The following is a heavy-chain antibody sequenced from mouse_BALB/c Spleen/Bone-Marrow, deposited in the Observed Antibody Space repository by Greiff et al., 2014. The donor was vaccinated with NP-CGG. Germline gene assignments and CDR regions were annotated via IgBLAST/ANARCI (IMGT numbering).Heavy chain of an antibody. Sequence: EVQRVESGGGLVQPGGSLKLSCAASGFDFSGYWMTWVRQAPGKGLEWIGEINPNSRTINYKPSLKEKFIMSRDNAKNTLYLQMSKVRSEDTALYYCARIGYYGWRTYWGQGTLVTVSA. CDR3: ARIGYYGWRTY. CDR2: INPNSRTI. D-gene: IGHD1-2*01. V-gene: IGHV4-1*02. J-gene: IGHJ3*01. CDR1: GFDFSGYW.